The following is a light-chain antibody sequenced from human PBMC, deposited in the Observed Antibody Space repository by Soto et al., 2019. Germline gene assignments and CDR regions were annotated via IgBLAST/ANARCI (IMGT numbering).Light chain of an antibody. CDR1: QSINSAH. J-gene: IGKJ4*01. Sequence: EVVLTQSPGTLSLSPGERGTLSCRASQSINSAHLVWYQQKPGQAPRLLIYGASSRATGIPDRCSGSGSGTDFTLTISRMEPEEAAVYYCQHYDGSPLTFGGGTKVELK. CDR3: QHYDGSPLT. CDR2: GAS. V-gene: IGKV3-20*01.